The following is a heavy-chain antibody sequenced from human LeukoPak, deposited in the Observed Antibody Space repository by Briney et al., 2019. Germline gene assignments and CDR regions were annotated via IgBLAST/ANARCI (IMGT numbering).Heavy chain of an antibody. CDR1: GGSISSYY. J-gene: IGHJ4*02. Sequence: SETLSLTCTVSGGSISSYYWSWIRQPPGKGLEWIGYIYYSGSTNYNPSLKSRVTISVDTSNNQFSLILNSVTAADTATYYCARGYSARRAFDYWGPGTLVTVSS. CDR2: IYYSGST. V-gene: IGHV4-59*01. CDR3: ARGYSARRAFDY. D-gene: IGHD1-26*01.